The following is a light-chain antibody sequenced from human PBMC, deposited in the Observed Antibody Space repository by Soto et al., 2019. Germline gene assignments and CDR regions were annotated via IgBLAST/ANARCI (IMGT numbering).Light chain of an antibody. CDR2: SNN. J-gene: IGLJ2*01. CDR3: SAWDDSLNGVV. V-gene: IGLV1-44*01. Sequence: QSVLTQPPSASGTPGQRVTISCSGSSSNIGSNTINWYQHLPVAAPKLLIYSNNQRPSGVPDRFSGSKSDTSASLAISGLQSEYEADYYCSAWDDSLNGVVFGGGTKLTVL. CDR1: SSNIGSNT.